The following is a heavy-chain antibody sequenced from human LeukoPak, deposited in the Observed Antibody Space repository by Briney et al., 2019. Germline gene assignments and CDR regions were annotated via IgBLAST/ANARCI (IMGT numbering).Heavy chain of an antibody. D-gene: IGHD6-13*01. Sequence: GASVKVSCKASGYTFTGCYMHWVRQAPGQGLEWMGWINPNSGGTNYAQKFQGRVTMTRDTSISTAYMELSRLRSDDTAVYYCARSQIAAAGNYYYYMDVWGKGTTVTISS. V-gene: IGHV1-2*02. CDR2: INPNSGGT. CDR3: ARSQIAAAGNYYYYMDV. J-gene: IGHJ6*03. CDR1: GYTFTGCY.